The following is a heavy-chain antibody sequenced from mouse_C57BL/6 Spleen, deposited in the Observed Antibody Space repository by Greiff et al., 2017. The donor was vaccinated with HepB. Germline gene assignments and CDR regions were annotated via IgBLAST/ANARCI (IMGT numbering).Heavy chain of an antibody. CDR3: ARPGGSYFDY. Sequence: EVKVEESGGGLVKPGGSLKLSCAASGFTFSSYTMSWVRQTPEKRLEWVATISGGGGNTYYPDSVKGRFTISRDNAKNTLYLQMSSLRSVDTALYDGARPGGSYFDYWGQGTTLTVSS. CDR2: ISGGGGNT. J-gene: IGHJ2*01. CDR1: GFTFSSYT. V-gene: IGHV5-9*01.